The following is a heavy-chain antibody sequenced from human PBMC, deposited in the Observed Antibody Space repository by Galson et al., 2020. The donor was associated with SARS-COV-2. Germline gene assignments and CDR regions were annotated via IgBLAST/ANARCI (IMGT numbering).Heavy chain of an antibody. V-gene: IGHV3-53*04. Sequence: TGGSLRLSCAATGFTIYANYINWVRQAPGKGLEWVSIIYAYSGANTYYADSVRGRFTISRHNSENTVYLQMDSLRVEDTAVYYCAREVGGMNVWGQGTTVTVSS. CDR2: IYAYSGANT. CDR3: AREVGGMNV. J-gene: IGHJ6*02. CDR1: GFTIYANY.